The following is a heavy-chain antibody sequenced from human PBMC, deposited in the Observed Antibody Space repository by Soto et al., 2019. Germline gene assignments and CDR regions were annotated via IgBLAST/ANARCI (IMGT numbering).Heavy chain of an antibody. J-gene: IGHJ6*02. CDR1: GGSFSGYY. CDR2: IYYSGST. Sequence: PSETLSLTCAVYGGSFSGYYWSWIRQPPGKGLEWIGSIYYSGSTYYNPSLKSRVTISVDTSKNQFSLKLSSVTAADTAVYYCARGDREDIAVVIGVRPGEYGVDVWGQGTTVTVSS. D-gene: IGHD2-15*01. CDR3: ARGDREDIAVVIGVRPGEYGVDV. V-gene: IGHV4-34*01.